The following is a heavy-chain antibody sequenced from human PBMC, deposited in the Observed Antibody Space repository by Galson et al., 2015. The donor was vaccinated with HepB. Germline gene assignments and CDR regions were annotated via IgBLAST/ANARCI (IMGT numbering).Heavy chain of an antibody. CDR3: ARDQYYEGSGTYSSAGY. D-gene: IGHD3-10*01. CDR1: GFTFSSYG. V-gene: IGHV3-30*03. J-gene: IGHJ4*02. CDR2: ILNDGRKT. Sequence: SLRLSCAASGFTFSSYGMHWVRQSPGKGLEWVAVILNDGRKTYYADSVKGRFTISRDNSKNMLYLQMNSVRAEDTATYYCARDQYYEGSGTYSSAGYWGQGTLVTVSS.